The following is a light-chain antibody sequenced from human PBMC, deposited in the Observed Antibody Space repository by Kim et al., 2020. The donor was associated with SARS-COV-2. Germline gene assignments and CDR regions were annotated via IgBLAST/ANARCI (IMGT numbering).Light chain of an antibody. CDR1: SSDVGSWHL. Sequence: QSALTQPASVSGSPGQSITISCTGTSSDVGSWHLVSWYQQHPGKAPKVMIYEDSKRPSGVSNRFSGSKSGNTASLTISGLQAEDEAAYYCCSYAGNSTWVFGGGTQLTVL. CDR3: CSYAGNSTWV. CDR2: EDS. V-gene: IGLV2-23*01. J-gene: IGLJ3*02.